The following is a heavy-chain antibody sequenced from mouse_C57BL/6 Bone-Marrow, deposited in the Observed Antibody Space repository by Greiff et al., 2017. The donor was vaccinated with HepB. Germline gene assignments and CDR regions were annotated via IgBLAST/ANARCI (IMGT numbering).Heavy chain of an antibody. V-gene: IGHV3-6*01. D-gene: IGHD2-1*01. J-gene: IGHJ3*01. CDR1: GYSITSGYY. CDR3: AIYGNLAY. Sequence: EVQLVESGPGLVKPSQSLSLTCSVTGYSITSGYYWNWIRQFPGTKLEWMGYISYDGSNNYNPSLKNRISITRDTSKNQFFLKLNSVTTEDTATYYCAIYGNLAYWGQGTLVTVSA. CDR2: ISYDGSN.